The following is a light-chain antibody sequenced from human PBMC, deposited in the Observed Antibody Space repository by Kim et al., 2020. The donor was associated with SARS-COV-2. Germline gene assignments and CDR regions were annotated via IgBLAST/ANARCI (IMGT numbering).Light chain of an antibody. Sequence: QAVVTQAPSLTVSPGGTVTLTCASSTGAVTSGYYPNWFQQKPGQAPRALIYSTSNTHSWTPARFSGSLLGGKAALTLSGVQPEDEAEYYCLLYYGGAVVFGGGTQLTVL. CDR2: STS. J-gene: IGLJ3*02. V-gene: IGLV7-43*01. CDR1: TGAVTSGYY. CDR3: LLYYGGAVV.